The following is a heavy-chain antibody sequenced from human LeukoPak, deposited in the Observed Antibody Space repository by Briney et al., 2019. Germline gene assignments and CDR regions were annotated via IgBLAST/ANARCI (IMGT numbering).Heavy chain of an antibody. CDR1: GFTFGDYS. CDR3: ARNFFGMATMKYTRHFDY. D-gene: IGHD5-24*01. Sequence: SLRLSCAASGFTFGDYSMHWVRQAPGKGLEWVSGISWNSGSIGYADSVKGRFPISRDNAKNSLYLQMNSLRAEDTAVYYCARNFFGMATMKYTRHFDYWGQGTLVTVPS. V-gene: IGHV3-9*01. J-gene: IGHJ4*02. CDR2: ISWNSGSI.